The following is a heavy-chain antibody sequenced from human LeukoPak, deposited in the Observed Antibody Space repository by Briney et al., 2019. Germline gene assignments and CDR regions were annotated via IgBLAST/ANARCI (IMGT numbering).Heavy chain of an antibody. V-gene: IGHV5-51*01. Sequence: GESLKISCKGSGYSFTTNWIGWVRQMPGKGLEWVGIIYPGDSDRRHSPSFQGQVTISADKSISTAYLQWNSLKASDTATYYCVRLGGGAGAWYEGRGDFDYWGQGILVTVSS. CDR2: IYPGDSDR. CDR1: GYSFTTNW. CDR3: VRLGGGAGAWYEGRGDFDY. J-gene: IGHJ4*02. D-gene: IGHD6-19*01.